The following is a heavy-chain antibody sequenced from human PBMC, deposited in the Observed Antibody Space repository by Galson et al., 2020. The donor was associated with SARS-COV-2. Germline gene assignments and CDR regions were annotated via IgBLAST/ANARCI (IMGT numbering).Heavy chain of an antibody. D-gene: IGHD3-22*01. CDR3: TKRDSSGYEYFNH. CDR2: ISRNGSDT. V-gene: IGHV3-23*01. J-gene: IGHJ1*01. Sequence: GESLKISCATSGFTFSSYAMNWVRQAPGKGLEWVSIISRNGSDTDYADSVKGRFTISRDNSRNTLYLQMNSLRVEDTAVYYCTKRDSSGYEYFNHWGQGTLVTVSS. CDR1: GFTFSSYA.